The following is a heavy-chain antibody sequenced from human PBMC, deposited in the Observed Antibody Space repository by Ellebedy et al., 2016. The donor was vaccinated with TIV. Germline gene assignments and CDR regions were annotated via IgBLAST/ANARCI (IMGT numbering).Heavy chain of an antibody. D-gene: IGHD4-17*01. CDR1: GFTFSSYG. CDR2: IRYDGSNK. CDR3: ARYGDYVWDLKTDY. J-gene: IGHJ4*02. V-gene: IGHV3-33*01. Sequence: GGSLRLXCAASGFTFSSYGMHWVRQAPGKGLEWVAVIRYDGSNKYYADSVKGRFTISRDNSKNTLYLQMNSLRAEDTAVYYCARYGDYVWDLKTDYWGQGTLVTVSS.